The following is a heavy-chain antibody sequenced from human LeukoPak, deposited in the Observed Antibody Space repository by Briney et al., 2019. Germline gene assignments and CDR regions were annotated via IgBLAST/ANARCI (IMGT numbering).Heavy chain of an antibody. V-gene: IGHV3-49*04. D-gene: IGHD6-6*01. J-gene: IGHJ6*03. CDR2: IRSKAYGGTT. Sequence: GGSLRLSCTASGFTFGDYAMSWVRQAPGKGLEWVGFIRSKAYGGTTEYAASVKGKFTISRDDSKTIAYLQMNSLKTEDTAVYYCTRAQIIAARLYMDVWGKGTTVTVSS. CDR3: TRAQIIAARLYMDV. CDR1: GFTFGDYA.